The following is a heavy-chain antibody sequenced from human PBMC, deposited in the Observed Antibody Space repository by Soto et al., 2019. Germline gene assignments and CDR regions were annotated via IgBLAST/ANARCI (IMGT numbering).Heavy chain of an antibody. V-gene: IGHV6-1*01. J-gene: IGHJ4*01. CDR2: TYYRSKWYY. D-gene: IGHD1-26*01. Sequence: SQTLSLTCXISGDSVSSNTAGWNWVRQSPSRGLEWLGRTYYRSKWYYDYALSVRSRITINPDTSKNQYSLQLNSVTPEDTAVYYCARGEQYSGGIFDYWGQGTLVTVSS. CDR1: GDSVSSNTAG. CDR3: ARGEQYSGGIFDY.